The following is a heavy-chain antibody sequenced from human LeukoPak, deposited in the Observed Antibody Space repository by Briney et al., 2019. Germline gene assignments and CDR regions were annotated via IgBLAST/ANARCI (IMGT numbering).Heavy chain of an antibody. J-gene: IGHJ5*02. CDR2: MNPNSGNT. CDR3: ARKRVIAAAGTGPGWWFDP. D-gene: IGHD6-13*01. CDR1: GYTFTSYD. Sequence: GASVKVSCKASGYTFTSYDINWVRQATGQGLEWMGWMNPNSGNTGYAQKFQGRVTMTRNTSISTAYMELSSLRSEGTAVYYCARKRVIAAAGTGPGWWFDPWGQGTLVTVSS. V-gene: IGHV1-8*01.